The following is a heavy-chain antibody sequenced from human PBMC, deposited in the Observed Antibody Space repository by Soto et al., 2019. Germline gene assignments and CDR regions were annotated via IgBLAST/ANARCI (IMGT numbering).Heavy chain of an antibody. D-gene: IGHD3-16*01. J-gene: IGHJ3*01. CDR2: INSDGSTK. CDR3: VRDRGSPDSFNV. Sequence: GGSLRLSCAASGFPFTPFWMHWVRQAPGKGLVWLSHINSDGSTKVYADSVKGRFTISRDNAKNTLYLQMNGLKAEDTAVYYCVRDRGSPDSFNVWGRGTMVTVSS. CDR1: GFPFTPFW. V-gene: IGHV3-74*01.